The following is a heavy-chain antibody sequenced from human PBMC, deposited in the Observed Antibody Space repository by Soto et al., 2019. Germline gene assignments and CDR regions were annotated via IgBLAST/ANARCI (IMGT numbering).Heavy chain of an antibody. D-gene: IGHD6-13*01. Sequence: QVQLQESGPGLVKPSETLSLTCTVSGGSISSHHWSWIRQPPGKGPECIGSIPDSGSTTYKPSLKSRVTISVDTSKNQFSLSMTSVTAADTAVYYCARGGASSIWLDYWGQGILVTVSS. V-gene: IGHV4-59*11. J-gene: IGHJ4*02. CDR2: IPDSGST. CDR3: ARGGASSIWLDY. CDR1: GGSISSHH.